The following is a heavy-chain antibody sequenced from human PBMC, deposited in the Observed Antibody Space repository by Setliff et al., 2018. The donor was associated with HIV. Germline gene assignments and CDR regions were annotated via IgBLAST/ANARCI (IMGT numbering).Heavy chain of an antibody. CDR3: ARLGSGWSDSHYYAMDI. V-gene: IGHV1-18*01. CDR1: GYTFTSYG. Sequence: ASVKVSCKASGYTFTSYGISWVRQAPGQGLEWMGWISAYNGNTNYAQKLQGRVTMTIDTVTSRAYMELRSLRSDDTAVYFCARLGSGWSDSHYYAMDIWGQGTTVTVSS. J-gene: IGHJ6*02. CDR2: ISAYNGNT. D-gene: IGHD6-19*01.